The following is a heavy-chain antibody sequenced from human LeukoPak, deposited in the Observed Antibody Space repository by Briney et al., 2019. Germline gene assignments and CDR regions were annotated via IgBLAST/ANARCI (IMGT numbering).Heavy chain of an antibody. Sequence: GGSLRLSCAASGFTFSTYAMSWVRQAPGKGLEWVSAISGSGGSTYYADSVEGRFTISRENSKNTPYLQMNSLRAEDTAVYYCAPPSVIGGRYFDYWGQGTLVTVSS. CDR3: APPSVIGGRYFDY. D-gene: IGHD3-16*01. CDR2: ISGSGGST. CDR1: GFTFSTYA. V-gene: IGHV3-23*01. J-gene: IGHJ4*02.